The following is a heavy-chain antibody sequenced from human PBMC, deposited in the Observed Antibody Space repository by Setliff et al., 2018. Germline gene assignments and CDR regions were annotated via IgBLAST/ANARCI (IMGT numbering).Heavy chain of an antibody. J-gene: IGHJ4*02. Sequence: LRLSCEASGFTFSNYAMGWVRQAPGKGLEWVSVIYSGGSRTYSADSVKGRFTIFRDNSRNTLHLQMNSLRAEDTAVYYCAKDQRESTGWFKLFDYWGQGVLVTVSS. CDR3: AKDQRESTGWFKLFDY. D-gene: IGHD6-19*01. CDR2: IYSGGSRT. V-gene: IGHV3-23*03. CDR1: GFTFSNYA.